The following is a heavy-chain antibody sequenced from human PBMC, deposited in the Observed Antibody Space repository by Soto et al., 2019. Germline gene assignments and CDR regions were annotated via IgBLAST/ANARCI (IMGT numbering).Heavy chain of an antibody. D-gene: IGHD2-15*01. CDR2: INPSGGST. CDR1: GYTFTSYY. V-gene: IGHV1-46*01. Sequence: QVQLVQSGAEVKKPGASVKVSCKASGYTFTSYYMHWVRQAPGQGLEWMGIINPSGGSTSYAQKFQGRVTMTRDTSTSTVYMELSSLRSEDTAVYYCAREVVVAATPYYYYGMDVWGQGTTVTDS. CDR3: AREVVVAATPYYYYGMDV. J-gene: IGHJ6*02.